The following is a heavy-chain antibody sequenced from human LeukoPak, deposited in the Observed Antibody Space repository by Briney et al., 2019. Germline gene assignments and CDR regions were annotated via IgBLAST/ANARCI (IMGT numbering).Heavy chain of an antibody. CDR2: INPSGGST. CDR3: ARGFPGWSGGPYYMDV. Sequence: ASVKVSCKASGYTFTGYYMHWVRQAPGQGLEWMGIINPSGGSTSYAQKFQGRVTMTRDMSTSTVYMELSSLRSEDTAVYYCARGFPGWSGGPYYMDVWGKGTTVTVSS. CDR1: GYTFTGYY. J-gene: IGHJ6*03. D-gene: IGHD3-10*01. V-gene: IGHV1-46*01.